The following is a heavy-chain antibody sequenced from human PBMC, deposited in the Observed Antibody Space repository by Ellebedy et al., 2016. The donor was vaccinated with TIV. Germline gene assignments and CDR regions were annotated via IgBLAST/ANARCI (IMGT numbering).Heavy chain of an antibody. J-gene: IGHJ6*02. CDR2: ISYDGSNK. CDR3: ARGGVVPAAMATNYGMDV. D-gene: IGHD2-2*01. Sequence: GESLKISCAASGFTFSSYGMHWVRQAPGKGLEWVAVISYDGSNKYYADSVKGRFTISRDNSKNTLYLQMNSLRAEDTAVYYCARGGVVPAAMATNYGMDVWGQGTTVTVSS. V-gene: IGHV3-30*03. CDR1: GFTFSSYG.